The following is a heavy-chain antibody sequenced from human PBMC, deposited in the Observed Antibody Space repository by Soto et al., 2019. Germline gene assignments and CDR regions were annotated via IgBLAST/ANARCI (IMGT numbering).Heavy chain of an antibody. V-gene: IGHV3-48*02. CDR1: GFIFSSYS. J-gene: IGHJ4*02. CDR3: AKTAHLYGDDADY. CDR2: IGSSSTTI. Sequence: EVQLVESGGGLVQPGGSLRLSCAASGFIFSSYSMSWVRQAPGRGLEWVSYIGSSSTTIYYADSVKGRFTTSRDNAKNCLYLQMSILRDEDTAVYYCAKTAHLYGDDADYWGQGTLVTVSS. D-gene: IGHD4-17*01.